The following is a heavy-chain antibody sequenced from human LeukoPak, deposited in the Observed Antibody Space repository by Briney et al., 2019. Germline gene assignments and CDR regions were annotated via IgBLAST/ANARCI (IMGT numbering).Heavy chain of an antibody. CDR1: GYTFTSYG. CDR2: ISAYNGNT. Sequence: ASVKVSCKASGYTFTSYGISWVRQAPGQGLEWMGWISAYNGNTNYAQRLQGRVTMTTDTSTSTAYMELRSLRSDDTAVYYGARVYYDFWSGYEYDAFDIWGQGTMVTVSS. D-gene: IGHD3-3*01. V-gene: IGHV1-18*01. CDR3: ARVYYDFWSGYEYDAFDI. J-gene: IGHJ3*02.